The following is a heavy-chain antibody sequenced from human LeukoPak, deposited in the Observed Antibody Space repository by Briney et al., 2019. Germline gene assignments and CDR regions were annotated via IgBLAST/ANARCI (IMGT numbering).Heavy chain of an antibody. CDR3: ARTGSFDG. D-gene: IGHD1-14*01. CDR2: INPNRGAT. J-gene: IGHJ4*02. Sequence: VKVSCKASGYTFTAYYMHWVRQAPGQGLEWMGRINPNRGATIYAQNFQGRVNITTDTSISKDYMELTRLGSDDTAVYYCARTGSFDGWGQGTLVTVS. V-gene: IGHV1-2*06. CDR1: GYTFTAYY.